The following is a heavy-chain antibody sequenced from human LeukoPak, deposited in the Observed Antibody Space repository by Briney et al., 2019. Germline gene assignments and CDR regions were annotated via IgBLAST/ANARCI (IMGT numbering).Heavy chain of an antibody. V-gene: IGHV3-9*01. CDR1: GFTLDDYA. D-gene: IGHD3-10*01. CDR2: ISWKRGSI. CDR3: AKDRGSMVRGVIDY. J-gene: IGHJ4*02. Sequence: PGGSLRLSCAASGFTLDDYAMQWVRHARGKGGEGGSGISWKRGSIVYADCVKGRFTMTRDNAKNSVYVQMNSLRAEDTALYYCAKDRGSMVRGVIDYWGQGTLVTVSS.